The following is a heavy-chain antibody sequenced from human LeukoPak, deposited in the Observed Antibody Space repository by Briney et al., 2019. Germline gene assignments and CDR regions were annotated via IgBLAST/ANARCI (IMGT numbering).Heavy chain of an antibody. CDR2: NYWDDDK. CDR1: RCSLSTSGVG. Sequence: SGATLVNPTQTLTLTCTFSRCSLSTSGVGVGWMRQPPGNGRERLSLNYWDDDKRYTPSLKSRLTITKDNSKNQVVLTMTNMDPVDTATYHGAHNHIKAQHIVVVTDAFDIWGQGTMVTVSS. D-gene: IGHD2-21*02. J-gene: IGHJ3*02. V-gene: IGHV2-5*02. CDR3: AHNHIKAQHIVVVTDAFDI.